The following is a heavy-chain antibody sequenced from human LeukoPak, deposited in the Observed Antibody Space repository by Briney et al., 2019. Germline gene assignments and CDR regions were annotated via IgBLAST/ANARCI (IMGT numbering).Heavy chain of an antibody. J-gene: IGHJ3*02. V-gene: IGHV3-21*01. CDR2: ISSGGSYI. CDR1: GFTFSSYS. CDR3: ARDGGSSGYHDALDI. D-gene: IGHD3-22*01. Sequence: AGGSLRLSCAASGFTFSSYSMNWVRQAPGKGLEWVSSISSGGSYIYYADSVKGRFTISRDNSKNTLSLQLNSLRDEDTAVYYCARDGGSSGYHDALDIWGQGTMVTVSA.